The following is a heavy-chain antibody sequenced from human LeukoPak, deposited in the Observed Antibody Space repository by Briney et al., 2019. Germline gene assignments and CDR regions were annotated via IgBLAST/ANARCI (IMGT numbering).Heavy chain of an antibody. CDR2: ISYDGNNK. D-gene: IGHD3-16*01. CDR3: ANGEYGNYVSGYYYYYGMDV. J-gene: IGHJ6*02. Sequence: GRSLRLSCAASGFTFSSYGMHWVRQAPGKGLEWVAVISYDGNNKYYADSVKGRFTISRDNSKNTLYLQMNRLRAEDTAVYHCANGEYGNYVSGYYYYYGMDVWGQGTTVTVSS. CDR1: GFTFSSYG. V-gene: IGHV3-30*18.